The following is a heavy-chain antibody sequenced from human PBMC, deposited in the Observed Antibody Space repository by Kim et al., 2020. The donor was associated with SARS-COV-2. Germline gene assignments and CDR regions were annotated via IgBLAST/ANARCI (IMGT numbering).Heavy chain of an antibody. V-gene: IGHV3-23*01. J-gene: IGHJ6*02. Sequence: GGSLRLSCAASGFTFSSYAMSWVRQAPGKGLEWVSAISGSGGSTYYADSVKGRFTISRDNSKNTLYLQMNSLRAEDTAVYYCAKDGFEYSSSHTSGWPRDYYYYYGMDVWGQGTTVTVSS. D-gene: IGHD6-6*01. CDR1: GFTFSSYA. CDR2: ISGSGGST. CDR3: AKDGFEYSSSHTSGWPRDYYYYYGMDV.